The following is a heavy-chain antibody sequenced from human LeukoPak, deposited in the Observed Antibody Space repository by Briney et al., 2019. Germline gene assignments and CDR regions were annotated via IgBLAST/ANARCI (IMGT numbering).Heavy chain of an antibody. Sequence: PSGTLSLTCTVSGYSISSGYYWGWIRQPPGKGLEWIGSIYHSGSTYYNPSLKSRVTISVDTSKNQFSLKLSSVTAADTAVYYCARDAISRVWFGDPHYYMDVWGKGTTVTISS. CDR2: IYHSGST. CDR1: GYSISSGYY. CDR3: ARDAISRVWFGDPHYYMDV. J-gene: IGHJ6*03. D-gene: IGHD3-10*01. V-gene: IGHV4-38-2*02.